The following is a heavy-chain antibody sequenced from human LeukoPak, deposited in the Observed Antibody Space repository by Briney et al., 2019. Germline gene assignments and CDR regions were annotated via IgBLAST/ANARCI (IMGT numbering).Heavy chain of an antibody. D-gene: IGHD1-7*01. V-gene: IGHV3-48*01. CDR1: GFTFSSYS. J-gene: IGHJ6*02. CDR2: VSSSSSTI. CDR3: ARPTGTTNYGMDV. Sequence: GGSLRLSCAAPGFTFSSYSMNWVRQAPGKGLEWVSYVSSSSSTIYLADSVKGRFTISRDNAKNSLYLQMSSLRAEDTAVYYCARPTGTTNYGMDVWGQGTTVTVSS.